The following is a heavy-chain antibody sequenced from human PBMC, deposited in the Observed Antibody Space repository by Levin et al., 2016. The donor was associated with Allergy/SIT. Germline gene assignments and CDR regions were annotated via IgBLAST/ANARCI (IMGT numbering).Heavy chain of an antibody. V-gene: IGHV4-34*01. CDR3: ATPGATNYYDSSGYYQY. CDR1: GGSFSGYY. J-gene: IGHJ4*02. CDR2: INHSGST. D-gene: IGHD3-22*01. Sequence: SETLSLTCAVYGGSFSGYYWSWIRQPPGKGLEWIGEINHSGSTNYNPSLKSRVTISVDTSKNQFSLKLSSVTAADTAVYYCATPGATNYYDSSGYYQYWGQGTLVTVSS.